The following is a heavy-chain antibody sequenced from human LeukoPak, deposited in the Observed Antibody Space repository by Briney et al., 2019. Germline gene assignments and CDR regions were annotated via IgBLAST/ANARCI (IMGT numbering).Heavy chain of an antibody. V-gene: IGHV3-21*01. CDR2: ISSGSSYI. J-gene: IGHJ4*02. CDR3: ARDPPRDSDGYTLYYFDY. D-gene: IGHD3-22*01. CDR1: GFTFNSHS. Sequence: GGSLRLSCAGSGFTFNSHSMNWVRQAPGKGLEWVSSISSGSSYIYYADSVKGRFTIFRDNAKNSLYLQMNSLRAEDTAVYYCARDPPRDSDGYTLYYFDYWGQGTLVTVSS.